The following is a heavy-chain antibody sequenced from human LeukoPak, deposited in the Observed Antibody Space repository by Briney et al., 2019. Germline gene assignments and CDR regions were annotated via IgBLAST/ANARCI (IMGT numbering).Heavy chain of an antibody. D-gene: IGHD3-3*01. CDR3: AKDRDITIFGVVSLFDY. Sequence: PGGSLRLSCAASGFDVSSNYMSWVRQAPGKGLEWVSSISISSNYIYYADSVKGRFTMSRDNAKNSLYLQMNSLRAEDTAVYYCAKDRDITIFGVVSLFDYWGQGTLVTVSS. CDR2: ISISSNYI. V-gene: IGHV3-21*04. J-gene: IGHJ4*02. CDR1: GFDVSSNY.